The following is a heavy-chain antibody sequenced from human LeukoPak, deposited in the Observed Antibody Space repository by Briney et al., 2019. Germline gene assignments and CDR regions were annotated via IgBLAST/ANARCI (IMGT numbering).Heavy chain of an antibody. CDR1: GGSINNYY. CDR2: IFTSGST. J-gene: IGHJ3*02. CDR3: ARAPVTVKDSFDI. D-gene: IGHD4-11*01. V-gene: IGHV4-4*07. Sequence: SETLSLTCAVSGGSINNYYWSWIRQPAGKGLEWIGRIFTSGSTNYNASLKSRVTMSVDTSKNQFSLKLRSLTAADTAVYYCARAPVTVKDSFDIWGQGTMVTVSS.